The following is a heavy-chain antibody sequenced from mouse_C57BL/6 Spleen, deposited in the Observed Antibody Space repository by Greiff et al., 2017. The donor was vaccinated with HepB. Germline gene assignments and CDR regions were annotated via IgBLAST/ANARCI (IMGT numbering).Heavy chain of an antibody. D-gene: IGHD1-1*01. CDR2: IDPSDSYT. V-gene: IGHV1-69*01. CDR3: ARPYGSSYVWFAY. Sequence: VKLQQPGAELVMPGASVKLSCKASGYTFTSSWMHWVKQRPGQGLEWIGEIDPSDSYTNYNQKFKGKSTLTVDKSSSTAYMQLSSLTSEDSAVYDGARPYGSSYVWFAYWGQGTLVTVSA. CDR1: GYTFTSSW. J-gene: IGHJ3*01.